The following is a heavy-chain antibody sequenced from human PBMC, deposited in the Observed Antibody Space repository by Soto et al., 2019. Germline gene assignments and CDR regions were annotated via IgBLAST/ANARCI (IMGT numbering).Heavy chain of an antibody. CDR3: ARDLKHREALAPSYFDY. D-gene: IGHD1-1*01. Sequence: PVGSLRLSCAASGFTFSDYSMSWIRQAPGKGLEWISYISSSGGAIYHADSVKGRFTTSRDNAKNSLYLQMNGLRAEDTAVYYCARDLKHREALAPSYFDYWGQETLVT. J-gene: IGHJ4*02. CDR1: GFTFSDYS. CDR2: ISSSGGAI. V-gene: IGHV3-11*01.